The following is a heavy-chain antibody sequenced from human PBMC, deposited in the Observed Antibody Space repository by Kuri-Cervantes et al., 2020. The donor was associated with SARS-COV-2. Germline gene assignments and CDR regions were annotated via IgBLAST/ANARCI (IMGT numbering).Heavy chain of an antibody. V-gene: IGHV1-8*02. CDR2: RNPDTGNA. CDR1: GYTFTTSD. CDR3: ARGSGYWNPDGFDI. Sequence: ASVTVSCKASGYTFTTSDINWVRQATGQGLEWMGWRNPDTGNAGYAQKFQGRGTVARDTSTSTAFMELSSLRSDDTAVYYCARGSGYWNPDGFDIWGQETMVTVSS. J-gene: IGHJ3*02. D-gene: IGHD5-12*01.